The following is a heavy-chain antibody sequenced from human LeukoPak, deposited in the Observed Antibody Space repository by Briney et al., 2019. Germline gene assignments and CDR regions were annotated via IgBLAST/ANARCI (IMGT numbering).Heavy chain of an antibody. J-gene: IGHJ5*02. CDR3: ARVDYSNWFDP. V-gene: IGHV3-23*01. CDR2: FSSSGSNT. CDR1: GFTFSSYA. Sequence: QPGGSLRLSCAASGFTFSSYAMSWVRQAPGKGLEWVSTFSSSGSNTYYANSVKGRFTISRDNSKNTLYLQMNSLRVEDTAVYYCARVDYSNWFDPWGQGTLVTVSS. D-gene: IGHD5-12*01.